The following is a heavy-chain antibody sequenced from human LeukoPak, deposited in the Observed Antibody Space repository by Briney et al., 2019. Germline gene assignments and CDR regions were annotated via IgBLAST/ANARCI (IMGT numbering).Heavy chain of an antibody. D-gene: IGHD2-2*01. CDR3: ARARYCSSISCRDAFDI. CDR2: ISYDGSNK. CDR1: GFPFSSYA. J-gene: IGHJ3*02. Sequence: PGKSLRLSCAASGFPFSSYAMHWVRQAPGKGLEWVALISYDGSNKYYADSVKGRFTVSRDNSKSTLYLQMNSLRVEDTAVYYCARARYCSSISCRDAFDIWGQGTMVTVSS. V-gene: IGHV3-30-3*01.